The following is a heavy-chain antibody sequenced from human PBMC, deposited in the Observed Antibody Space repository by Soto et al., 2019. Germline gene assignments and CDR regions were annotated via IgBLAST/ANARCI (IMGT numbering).Heavy chain of an antibody. Sequence: EVQLLECGGGLVQPGGSLRHSCAASGFTFSSYAMNWVRQASGKGLEWVSVISGSGGSTYYADAVKGRFTISRDNSKNTLYLQMNSLRAEDTAVYYCAKRTVGWYFDLWGRGTLVTVSS. V-gene: IGHV3-23*01. D-gene: IGHD4-17*01. CDR1: GFTFSSYA. CDR3: AKRTVGWYFDL. CDR2: ISGSGGST. J-gene: IGHJ2*01.